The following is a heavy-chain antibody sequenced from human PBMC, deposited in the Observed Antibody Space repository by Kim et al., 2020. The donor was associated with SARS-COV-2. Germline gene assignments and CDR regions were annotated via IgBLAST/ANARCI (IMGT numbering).Heavy chain of an antibody. CDR3: AKANWGLGIDY. V-gene: IGHV3-43*01. Sequence: TYYADSVKGRFTISRDNSKNSLYLQMNSLRTEDTALYYCAKANWGLGIDYWGQGTLVTVSS. D-gene: IGHD3-16*01. J-gene: IGHJ4*02. CDR2: T.